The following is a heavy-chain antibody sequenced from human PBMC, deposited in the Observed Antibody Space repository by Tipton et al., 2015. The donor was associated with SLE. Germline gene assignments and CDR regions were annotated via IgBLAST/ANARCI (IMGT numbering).Heavy chain of an antibody. D-gene: IGHD3/OR15-3a*01. Sequence: TLSLTCTVSGGSISSGPYYWSWIRQPAGKGLEWIGLIYASGTTNYNPSLKSRVTISVDTSKSQFSLRLNSVTAADTAVYYCARQGESSHWTNFWFDPWGQGSLVTVSS. J-gene: IGHJ5*02. V-gene: IGHV4-61*02. CDR3: ARQGESSHWTNFWFDP. CDR2: IYASGTT. CDR1: GGSISSGPYY.